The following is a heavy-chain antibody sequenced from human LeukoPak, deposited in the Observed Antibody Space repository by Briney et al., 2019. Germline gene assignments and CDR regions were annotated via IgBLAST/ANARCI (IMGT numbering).Heavy chain of an antibody. CDR3: ARKSIAAAGYFDY. CDR2: ISSSSSYI. J-gene: IGHJ4*02. CDR1: GLTFSSYS. V-gene: IGHV3-21*01. Sequence: GGSLGLSCAASGLTFSSYSMNWVRQAPGKGLEWVSSISSSSSYIYYADSVKGRFTISRDNAKNSLYLQMNSLRAEDTAVYYCARKSIAAAGYFDYWGQGTLVTVSS. D-gene: IGHD6-13*01.